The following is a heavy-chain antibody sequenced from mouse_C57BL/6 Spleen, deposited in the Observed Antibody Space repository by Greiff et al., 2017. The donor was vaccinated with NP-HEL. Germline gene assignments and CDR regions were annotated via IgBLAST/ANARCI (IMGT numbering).Heavy chain of an antibody. J-gene: IGHJ1*03. V-gene: IGHV1-55*01. CDR2: IYPGSGST. CDR1: GYTFTSYW. Sequence: QVQLQQPGAELVKPGASVKMSCKASGYTFTSYWITWVKQRPGQGLEWIGDIYPGSGSTNYNEKFKSKATLTVDTSSSTAYMQLSSLTSEDSAVYYCARPYLRYFDVWGTRTTVTVSS. D-gene: IGHD5-1*01. CDR3: ARPYLRYFDV.